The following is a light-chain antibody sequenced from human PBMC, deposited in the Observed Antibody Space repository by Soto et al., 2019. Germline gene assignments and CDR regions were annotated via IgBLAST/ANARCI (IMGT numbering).Light chain of an antibody. CDR1: QTISSW. CDR3: QHYNSYSDA. J-gene: IGKJ1*01. Sequence: DIQMTQSPSTLSGSVGDRVTITCRASQTISSWLAWYQQKPVKAPKLLIYKASTLKSGVPSRFSGSGSGTEFALSISRPQPEDFAAYYCQHYNSYSDAFGKGTKVELE. CDR2: KAS. V-gene: IGKV1-5*03.